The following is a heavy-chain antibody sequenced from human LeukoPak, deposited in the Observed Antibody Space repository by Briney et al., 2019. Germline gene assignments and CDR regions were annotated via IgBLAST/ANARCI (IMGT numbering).Heavy chain of an antibody. V-gene: IGHV3-23*01. CDR3: AKTPISTVTNGWFDP. D-gene: IGHD4-17*01. Sequence: GGSLRLSCAASGFTFSSYVMSWVRQAPGKGLEWVSAISGSGGSTYYADSVKGRFTISRDNSKNTLYLQMNSLRAEDTAVYYCAKTPISTVTNGWFDPWGQGTLVTVSS. CDR1: GFTFSSYV. J-gene: IGHJ5*02. CDR2: ISGSGGST.